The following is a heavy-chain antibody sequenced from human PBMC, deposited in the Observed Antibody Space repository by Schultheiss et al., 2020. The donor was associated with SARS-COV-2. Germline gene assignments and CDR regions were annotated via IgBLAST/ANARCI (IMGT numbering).Heavy chain of an antibody. CDR2: IYYSGST. CDR1: GGSISSYY. J-gene: IGHJ3*02. Sequence: SETLSLTCTVSGGSISSYYWTYIRQPPGKGLEWIGYIYYSGSTNYNPSLKSRVTISVDTSKNQLSLRLSFVTAADTAVYYCARRAVAVAFDIWGQGTMVTVSS. V-gene: IGHV4-59*08. CDR3: ARRAVAVAFDI. D-gene: IGHD6-19*01.